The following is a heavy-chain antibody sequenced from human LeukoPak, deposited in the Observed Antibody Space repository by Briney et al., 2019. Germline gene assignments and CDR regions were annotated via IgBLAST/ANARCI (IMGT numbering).Heavy chain of an antibody. J-gene: IGHJ4*02. D-gene: IGHD3-10*01. CDR1: GFTFSSYV. CDR3: ARAGTVRGVRVREPQKEVYFDY. Sequence: QAGGSLRLSCAASGFTFSSYVMHWVRQAPGKGLEWVAVILYDGSKKYYADSVKGRFTISRDNSKNTLYLQMNSLRAEDTAVYYCARAGTVRGVRVREPQKEVYFDYWGQGTLVTVSS. CDR2: ILYDGSKK. V-gene: IGHV3-30*04.